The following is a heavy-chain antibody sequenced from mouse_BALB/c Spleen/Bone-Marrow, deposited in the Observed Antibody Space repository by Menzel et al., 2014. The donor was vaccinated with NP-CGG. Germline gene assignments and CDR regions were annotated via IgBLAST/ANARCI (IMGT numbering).Heavy chain of an antibody. V-gene: IGHV1S56*01. CDR3: AAFDY. Sequence: QVQLQQSGPELVKPGASVRISCKASGYTFTSYYIHWVKQRPGQGLEWIRWIYPGNVNTKYNEKFKGKATLTADKSSSTAYMQLSSLTSEDSAVYFCAAFDYWGQGTTLTVSS. CDR2: IYPGNVNT. J-gene: IGHJ2*01. CDR1: GYTFTSYY.